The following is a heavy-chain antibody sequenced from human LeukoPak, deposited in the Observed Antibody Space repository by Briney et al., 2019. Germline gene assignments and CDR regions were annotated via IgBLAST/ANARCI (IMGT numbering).Heavy chain of an antibody. V-gene: IGHV4-31*03. CDR2: IYYSGST. CDR1: GGSISSGGYY. D-gene: IGHD6-13*01. CDR3: ARGPGYSSSRYLPNDDYFDY. J-gene: IGHJ4*02. Sequence: SETLSLTCTVSGGSISSGGYYWSWIRQHPGTGLEWIGYIYYSGSTYYNPSLKSRVTISVDTSKNQFSLKLSSVTAADTAVYYCARGPGYSSSRYLPNDDYFDYWGQGTLVTVSS.